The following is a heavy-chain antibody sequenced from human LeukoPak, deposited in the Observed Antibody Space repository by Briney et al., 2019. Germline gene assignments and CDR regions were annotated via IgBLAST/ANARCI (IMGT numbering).Heavy chain of an antibody. CDR3: ANLARPLDY. V-gene: IGHV3-30*02. Sequence: PGRSLRLSCAASGFTFSSYGMHWVRQAPGKGLEWVAFIRYDGSNEYVGSVKGRFTISRDNSKNTLYLQMNSLKPEDTAVYYCANLARPLDYW. D-gene: IGHD6-6*01. CDR2: IRYDGSNE. J-gene: IGHJ4*01. CDR1: GFTFSSYG.